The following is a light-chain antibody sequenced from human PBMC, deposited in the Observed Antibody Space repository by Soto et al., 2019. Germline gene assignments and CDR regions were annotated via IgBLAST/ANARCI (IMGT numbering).Light chain of an antibody. V-gene: IGKV3-20*01. Sequence: EIVLTQSPGTLSLSPGERATLSCRASQSISNNYLAWYQQKPGQAPRFLIYGASSRASGIPDRFSGSGSGTDFTLTISRLEPEDFAVYYCQQYVSSVLTFGGGTKVEIK. CDR1: QSISNNY. J-gene: IGKJ4*01. CDR2: GAS. CDR3: QQYVSSVLT.